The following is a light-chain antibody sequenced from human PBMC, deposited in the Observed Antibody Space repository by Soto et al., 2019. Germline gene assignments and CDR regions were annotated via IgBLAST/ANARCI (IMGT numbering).Light chain of an antibody. CDR3: SSYTSSSTYV. CDR2: EVS. V-gene: IGLV2-14*01. Sequence: QSALAQPASVSGSPGQSITISCTGTSSDVGGSNHVSWYQHHPGKAPKLIIYEVSYRPSGVSNRFSGSKSGNTASLTISGLQAEDEADYYCSSYTSSSTYVFGTGTKVTVL. CDR1: SSDVGGSNH. J-gene: IGLJ1*01.